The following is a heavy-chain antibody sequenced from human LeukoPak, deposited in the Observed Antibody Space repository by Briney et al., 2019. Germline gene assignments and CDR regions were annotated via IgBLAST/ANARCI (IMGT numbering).Heavy chain of an antibody. CDR3: GRGKYCGDTRCHGYYYMDV. J-gene: IGHJ6*03. CDR2: IYFTGST. CDR1: GDSIDTHY. V-gene: IGHV4-4*07. D-gene: IGHD2-2*01. Sequence: SETLSLTCTVSGDSIDTHYWNWIRQPAGERPEWLGRIYFTGSTNYNPSLHSRISLSMDTSKNQLSLRLRSVTAADTAVYYCGRGKYCGDTRCHGYYYMDVWGKGTTVTVSS.